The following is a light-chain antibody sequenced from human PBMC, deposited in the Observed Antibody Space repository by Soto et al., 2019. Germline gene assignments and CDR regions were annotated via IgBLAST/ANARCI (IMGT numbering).Light chain of an antibody. CDR3: QQYQT. J-gene: IGKJ1*01. V-gene: IGKV1-5*01. Sequence: DIQMTQSPSTLSASVEDRVTITCRASQSISSWLAWYQQKPGKAPKLLIYDASSLESGVPSRFSGSGSGTEFTLTISCLQPDDFATYYCQQYQTFGQGTKVEIK. CDR1: QSISSW. CDR2: DAS.